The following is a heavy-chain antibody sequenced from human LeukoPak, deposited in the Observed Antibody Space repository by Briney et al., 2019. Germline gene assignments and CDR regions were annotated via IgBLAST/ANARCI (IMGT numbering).Heavy chain of an antibody. V-gene: IGHV5-51*01. D-gene: IGHD3-16*02. CDR3: ARLGPKTPYYDYVWGSYRYDAFDI. CDR1: GCSFTSYW. Sequence: GESLKISCKGSGCSFTSYWIGWVRQMPGKGLEWMGIIYPGDSDTRYSPSFQGQVTISADKSISTAYLQWSSLKASDTAMYYCARLGPKTPYYDYVWGSYRYDAFDIWGQGTMVTVSS. J-gene: IGHJ3*02. CDR2: IYPGDSDT.